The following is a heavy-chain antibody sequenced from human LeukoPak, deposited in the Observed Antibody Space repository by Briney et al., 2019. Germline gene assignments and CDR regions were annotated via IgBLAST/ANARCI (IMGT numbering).Heavy chain of an antibody. D-gene: IGHD3-3*01. V-gene: IGHV3-33*01. CDR3: ARGGPEWPLDY. Sequence: GGSVTLSCATSGLSFNTLGVLWVPQAPGKGLVCVADIWYDGSNKYYADSVKSRFTISRDNSKNAQYLQMNSVRVQDTAVYYCARGGPEWPLDYWGQGTLVTVSS. CDR1: GLSFNTLG. J-gene: IGHJ4*02. CDR2: IWYDGSNK.